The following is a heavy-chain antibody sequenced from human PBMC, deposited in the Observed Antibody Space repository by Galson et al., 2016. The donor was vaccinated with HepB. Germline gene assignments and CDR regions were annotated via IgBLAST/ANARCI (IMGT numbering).Heavy chain of an antibody. V-gene: IGHV3-30*18. CDR1: GFTFNKYG. J-gene: IGHJ4*02. CDR3: AKGWVEWLVQDHFDR. D-gene: IGHD6-19*01. CDR2: ISYDGRNE. Sequence: SLRLSCAASGFTFNKYGMHWVRQAPDKGLEWVAVISYDGRNEYYGDSVKGRFTISRDNSKNSVYLQINSLRAEDTAVYYCAKGWVEWLVQDHFDRWGQGTLVTVSP.